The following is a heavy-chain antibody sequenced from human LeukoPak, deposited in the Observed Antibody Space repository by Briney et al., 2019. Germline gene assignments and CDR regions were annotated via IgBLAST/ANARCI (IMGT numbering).Heavy chain of an antibody. Sequence: ASVKVSCKASGYTFNHHGISWVRRAPGQGLEWMGWISCFNGDTHYAQKFQGRVTMTTDTSTTTAYMELRSLRSDVTALYYCARDPTNTSGRYAYFDYWGQGTLVTVSS. CDR2: ISCFNGDT. CDR3: ARDPTNTSGRYAYFDY. D-gene: IGHD6-19*01. CDR1: GYTFNHHG. V-gene: IGHV1-18*01. J-gene: IGHJ4*02.